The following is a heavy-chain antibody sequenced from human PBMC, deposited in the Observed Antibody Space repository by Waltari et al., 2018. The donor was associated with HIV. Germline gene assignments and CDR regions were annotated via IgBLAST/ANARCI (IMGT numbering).Heavy chain of an antibody. CDR3: ARINCTSVSCYASLDY. D-gene: IGHD2-2*01. CDR2: VSAYNGNT. Sequence: QVQLVQTGAEVKKPGASVKVSCKASGYTFTSYGLSWVRQAPGQGLEWMGWVSAYNGNTNYAQKLQGRVTMTTDTSTSTAYMELRSLRSDDTAVYYCARINCTSVSCYASLDYWGQGTLVTVSS. V-gene: IGHV1-18*04. J-gene: IGHJ4*02. CDR1: GYTFTSYG.